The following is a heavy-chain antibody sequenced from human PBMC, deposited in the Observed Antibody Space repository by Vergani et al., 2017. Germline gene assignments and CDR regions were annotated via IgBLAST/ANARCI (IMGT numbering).Heavy chain of an antibody. V-gene: IGHV4-31*03. CDR1: GDSISRGGYY. CDR2: IYYSGST. CDR3: AREVGTEGFDY. J-gene: IGHJ4*02. D-gene: IGHD2-21*02. Sequence: QVQLQESGPGLVKPSQTLSLTCTVSGDSISRGGYYWNWIRQHPGKGLEWIGYIYYSGSTNYNSSLKSRVSMSVDTSKNQFSLRLSSVTAADTAVYYCAREVGTEGFDYWGQGTLVTVPS.